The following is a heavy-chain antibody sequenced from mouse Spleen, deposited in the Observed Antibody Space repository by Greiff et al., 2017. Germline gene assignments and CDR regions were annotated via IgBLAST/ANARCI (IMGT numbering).Heavy chain of an antibody. D-gene: IGHD1-2*01. V-gene: IGHV1-15*01. Sequence: VQLQQSGAELVRPGASVTLSCKASGYTFTDYEMHWVKQTPVHGLEWIGAIDPETGGTAYNQKFKGKAILTADKSSSTAYMELRSLTSEDSAVYYCTREGTTAYYFDYWGQGTTLTVSS. CDR1: GYTFTDYE. CDR3: TREGTTAYYFDY. CDR2: IDPETGGT. J-gene: IGHJ2*01.